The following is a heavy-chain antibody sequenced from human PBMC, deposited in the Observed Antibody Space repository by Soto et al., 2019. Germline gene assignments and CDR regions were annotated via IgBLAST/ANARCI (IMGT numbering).Heavy chain of an antibody. Sequence: ASVKVSCKASGYTFTSYGISWVRQAPGQGLEWMGWISAYNGNTNYAQKLQGRVTMTTDTSTSTAYMELRSLRSDDTAVYYCARDVRYSGYDLGGSPDYWGQGTLVTVSS. J-gene: IGHJ4*02. D-gene: IGHD5-12*01. CDR3: ARDVRYSGYDLGGSPDY. CDR1: GYTFTSYG. V-gene: IGHV1-18*01. CDR2: ISAYNGNT.